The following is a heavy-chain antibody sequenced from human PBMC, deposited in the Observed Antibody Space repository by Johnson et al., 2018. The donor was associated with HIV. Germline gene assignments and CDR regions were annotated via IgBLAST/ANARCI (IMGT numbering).Heavy chain of an antibody. CDR1: GFTFADYG. CDR3: AKGPGDALDI. J-gene: IGHJ3*02. Sequence: VQLVESGGGVVRPGGSLRLSCAASGFTFADYGMHWVRQPPGEGLEWVSFIALDGISAYYADSVKGRFTISRDNNKTSLYLEMNSLRAEDTALYYCAKGPGDALDIWGQGTMVTVSS. V-gene: IGHV3-43D*03. CDR2: IALDGISA.